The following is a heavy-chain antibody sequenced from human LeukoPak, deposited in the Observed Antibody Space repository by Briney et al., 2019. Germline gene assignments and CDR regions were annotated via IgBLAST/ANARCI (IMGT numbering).Heavy chain of an antibody. J-gene: IGHJ4*02. CDR1: GGSISSGGYY. Sequence: SQSLSLTCTVSGGSISSGGYYWGWLRQHPGKGREWSGYIYYGGSTYYNSSLVRRVTMSVDSTKKQFSLKLSSVTAAGTAVYYCARELGDCSSTSCYGIFDYWGQGTLVTVSS. CDR3: ARELGDCSSTSCYGIFDY. V-gene: IGHV4-31*03. D-gene: IGHD2-2*01. CDR2: IYYGGST.